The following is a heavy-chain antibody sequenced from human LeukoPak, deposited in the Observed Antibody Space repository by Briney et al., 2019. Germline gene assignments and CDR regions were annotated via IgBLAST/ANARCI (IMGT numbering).Heavy chain of an antibody. CDR1: GFTFTKYW. CDR2: IKEDGSEK. CDR3: TRDGRGCSQY. J-gene: IGHJ4*02. D-gene: IGHD6-19*01. Sequence: PGGSLRLSCAGPGFTFTKYWMGWVRQAPGKGLEWVANIKEDGSEKYYVDSVKGRFTISRDNTKNSLYLQMNTVRVEDTAVYYCTRDGRGCSQYWGQGTLVTVPS. V-gene: IGHV3-7*03.